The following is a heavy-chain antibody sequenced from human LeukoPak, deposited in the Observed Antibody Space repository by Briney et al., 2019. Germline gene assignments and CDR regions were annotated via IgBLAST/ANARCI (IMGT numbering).Heavy chain of an antibody. CDR2: IYYSDNT. V-gene: IGHV4-39*01. CDR1: GGSFRSSTYC. Sequence: SETLSLTCTVSGGSFRSSTYCWGWIRQPPGKGLEWIGNIYYSDNTYYNASLKSRATLSADTSRKQFSLKLTSVTAADTAVYYCARRRLGGYFDYWGQGILVTVSS. D-gene: IGHD3-10*01. J-gene: IGHJ4*02. CDR3: ARRRLGGYFDY.